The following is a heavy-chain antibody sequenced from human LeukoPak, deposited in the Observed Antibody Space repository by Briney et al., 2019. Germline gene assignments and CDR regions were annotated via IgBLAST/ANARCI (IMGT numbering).Heavy chain of an antibody. Sequence: SETLSLTCTVSGGSISSYYWSWIRQPPGKGLEWIGYIYYSGSTNYNPSLKSRVTISVDTSKNQFSLKLSSVTAADTAVYYCARQGCSGTSCYFDYWGQGTLVTVSS. CDR1: GGSISSYY. V-gene: IGHV4-59*01. CDR3: ARQGCSGTSCYFDY. CDR2: IYYSGST. J-gene: IGHJ4*02. D-gene: IGHD2-2*01.